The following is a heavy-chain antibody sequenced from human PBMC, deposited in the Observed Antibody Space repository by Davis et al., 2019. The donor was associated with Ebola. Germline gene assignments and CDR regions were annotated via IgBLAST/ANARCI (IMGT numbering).Heavy chain of an antibody. J-gene: IGHJ6*02. CDR3: ARGGTRNLEYGMGV. D-gene: IGHD1-14*01. CDR2: IIPIVGIA. CDR1: GGTFSSDG. V-gene: IGHV1-69*04. Sequence: AASVKVSCKASGGTFSSDGISWVRQAPGQGLEWMGRIIPIVGIANYAPKFQGRVTITADKSTSTANMEVNSLRSEDTAVEYCARGGTRNLEYGMGVWGQGTTVTVSS.